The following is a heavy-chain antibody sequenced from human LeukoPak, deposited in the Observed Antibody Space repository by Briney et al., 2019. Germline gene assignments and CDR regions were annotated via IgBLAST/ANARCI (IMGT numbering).Heavy chain of an antibody. Sequence: SETLSLTCTVSGGSISSGGYYWSCVRQPPGKGLECIGYIYHSGSTYYNPSLKSRVTISVDRSKHQFSLKLSSVTAADTAVYYCARVVPAATRSWFDPWGQGTLVTVSS. V-gene: IGHV4-30-2*01. CDR2: IYHSGST. J-gene: IGHJ5*02. CDR3: ARVVPAATRSWFDP. D-gene: IGHD2-2*01. CDR1: GGSISSGGYY.